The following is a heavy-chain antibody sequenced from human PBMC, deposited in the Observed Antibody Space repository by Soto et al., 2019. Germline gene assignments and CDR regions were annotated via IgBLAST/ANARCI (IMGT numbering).Heavy chain of an antibody. CDR2: IYSGGST. Sequence: EVQLVESGGGLVQPGGSLRLSCAASGFTVSSNYMSWVSQAPGKGLEWVSVIYSGGSTYYADSVKGRFIISRDDSKNTLFLQRNSLRAEDTAVYYCATAKLLLPWLFDYWGQGTLVTVSS. V-gene: IGHV3-66*01. D-gene: IGHD1-26*01. J-gene: IGHJ4*02. CDR3: ATAKLLLPWLFDY. CDR1: GFTVSSNY.